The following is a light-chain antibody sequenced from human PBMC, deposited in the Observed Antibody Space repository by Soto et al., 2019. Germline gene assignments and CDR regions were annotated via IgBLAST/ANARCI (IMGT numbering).Light chain of an antibody. CDR3: MQGSHWPPIT. CDR2: GAS. V-gene: IGKV3D-20*02. Sequence: EIVLTQSPGPLSLSPGESATLSCRASQSVSSTYVAWYQQKSGQAPRLLIYGASSRATGIPDRFSGSGSGTDFTLKISRVEAEDVGVYYCMQGSHWPPITFGQGTRLEIK. J-gene: IGKJ5*01. CDR1: QSVSSTY.